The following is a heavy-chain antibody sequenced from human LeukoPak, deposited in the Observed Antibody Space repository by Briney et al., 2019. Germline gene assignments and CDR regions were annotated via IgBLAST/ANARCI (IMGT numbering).Heavy chain of an antibody. D-gene: IGHD2-2*01. CDR1: GYTFTSYG. CDR3: ARGPNCSSTSCYRGIGY. V-gene: IGHV1-18*01. Sequence: ASVKVSCKASGYTFTSYGISWVRQAPGQGLEWMGWISAYNGNTNYAQKLQGRVTMTTDTSTSTAYMELRSLRSDDTAVYYCARGPNCSSTSCYRGIGYWGQGTLVTVSS. J-gene: IGHJ4*02. CDR2: ISAYNGNT.